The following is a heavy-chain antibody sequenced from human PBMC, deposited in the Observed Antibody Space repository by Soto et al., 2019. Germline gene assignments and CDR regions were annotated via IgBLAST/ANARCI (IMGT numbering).Heavy chain of an antibody. J-gene: IGHJ5*02. CDR1: GGSISSGGYY. D-gene: IGHD6-13*01. V-gene: IGHV4-31*03. Sequence: SETLSLTCTVSGGSISSGGYYWSWIRQHPGKGLEWTGYIYYSGSTYYNPSLKSRVTISVDTSKNQFSLKLSSVTAADTAVYYCARDLYSSSWYWFDPWGQGTLVTVSS. CDR3: ARDLYSSSWYWFDP. CDR2: IYYSGST.